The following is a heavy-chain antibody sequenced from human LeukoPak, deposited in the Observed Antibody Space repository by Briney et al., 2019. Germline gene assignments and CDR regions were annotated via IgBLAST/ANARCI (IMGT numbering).Heavy chain of an antibody. J-gene: IGHJ4*02. CDR1: GASISGYY. CDR2: INHSGST. D-gene: IGHD6-6*01. V-gene: IGHV4-34*01. CDR3: ASQYSSSRDY. Sequence: TSETLSLTCTVSGASISGYYWSWIRQPPGKGLEWIGEINHSGSTNYNPSLKSRVTISVDTSKNQFSLKLSSVTAADTAVYYCASQYSSSRDYWGQGTLVTVSS.